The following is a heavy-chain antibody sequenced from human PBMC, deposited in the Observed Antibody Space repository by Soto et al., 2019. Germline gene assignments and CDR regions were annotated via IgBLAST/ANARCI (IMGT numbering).Heavy chain of an antibody. Sequence: QVQLVESGGGLVKPGGSLRLSCAASGFTFSDYYMSWVRQAPGKGLEWVSYISSSDSIIYYADSVKGRFTISRDNAKNSLHLQMNRLSAEDTAVYYCARDLCYYASSVYFDYWGQGTLVTVSS. V-gene: IGHV3-11*01. J-gene: IGHJ4*02. CDR1: GFTFSDYY. CDR2: ISSSDSII. D-gene: IGHD3-22*01. CDR3: ARDLCYYASSVYFDY.